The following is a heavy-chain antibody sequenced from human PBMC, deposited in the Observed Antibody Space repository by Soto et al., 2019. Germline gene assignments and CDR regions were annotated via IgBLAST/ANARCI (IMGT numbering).Heavy chain of an antibody. D-gene: IGHD3-22*01. Sequence: GASLKISCKGSGYSFTSYWISWVRKMPGKGLEWMGRLDPSDAYTNYSPSFQGHVTISADKSISTAYLQWSSLKASDTAMYYCARPRGSPYDSSGYYRNHDSFDIWGQGTMVTVSS. CDR1: GYSFTSYW. CDR2: LDPSDAYT. V-gene: IGHV5-10-1*01. CDR3: ARPRGSPYDSSGYYRNHDSFDI. J-gene: IGHJ3*02.